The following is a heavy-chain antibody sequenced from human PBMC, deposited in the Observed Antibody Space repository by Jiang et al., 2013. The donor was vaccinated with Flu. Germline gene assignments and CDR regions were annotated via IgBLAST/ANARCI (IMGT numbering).Heavy chain of an antibody. J-gene: IGHJ4*02. D-gene: IGHD5-12*01. Sequence: SQTLSLTCDVSNYSINRNNYWGWIRRSPGMGLEWIGSIFHNGITYYNPTLESRVTLSIDTSKNKFSLTVRSVNAADTAVYFCARGYIMARYGFDYWGQGIVVTVSS. CDR1: NYSINRNNY. CDR3: ARGYIMARYGFDY. CDR2: IFHNGIT. V-gene: IGHV4-38-2*01.